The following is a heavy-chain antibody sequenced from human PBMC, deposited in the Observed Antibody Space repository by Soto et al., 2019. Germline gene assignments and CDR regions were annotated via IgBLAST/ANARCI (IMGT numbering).Heavy chain of an antibody. V-gene: IGHV3-23*01. J-gene: IGHJ4*02. CDR1: GFTFSSFA. D-gene: IGHD4-17*01. CDR2: ISDGPDGA. CDR3: AKVVIGRAPGLDS. Sequence: EVQLLESGGGLIQPGGSLRLSCAASGFTFSSFAMTWVRQAPGKGLQWISSISDGPDGAYYADSVKGRFTISRDNSKNTLSLQMDSLRPDDTALYYCAKVVIGRAPGLDSWGQGTLVTVSS.